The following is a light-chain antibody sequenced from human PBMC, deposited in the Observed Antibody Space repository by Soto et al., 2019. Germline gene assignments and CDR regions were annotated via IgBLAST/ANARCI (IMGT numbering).Light chain of an antibody. Sequence: DIVMTQSPDSLAVSLGERATINCKSSQSVLYSSNNKNYLAWYQQKPGQPPKLLLYWASTRESGVPDRFSGSGSGADFTLTISSLQAEDVAVYYCQQYYSTPHTFGQGTKLEIK. CDR3: QQYYSTPHT. J-gene: IGKJ2*01. V-gene: IGKV4-1*01. CDR2: WAS. CDR1: QSVLYSSNNKNY.